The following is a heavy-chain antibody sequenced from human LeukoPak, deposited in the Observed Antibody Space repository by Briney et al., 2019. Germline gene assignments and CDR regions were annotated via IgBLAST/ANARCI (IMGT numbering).Heavy chain of an antibody. CDR3: AHRGVPAAGKEGHFDY. V-gene: IGHV2-5*02. CDR2: IYWDDDK. J-gene: IGHJ4*02. D-gene: IGHD6-13*01. CDR1: GFSLSTSGVG. Sequence: SGPTLVKPTQTLTLTCTFSGFSLSTSGVGVGWIRQPPGKALEWLALIYWDDDKRYSPSLKSRLTITKDTSKNQVVLTMTNMDPVDTATYYCAHRGVPAAGKEGHFDYWGQGTLVTVSS.